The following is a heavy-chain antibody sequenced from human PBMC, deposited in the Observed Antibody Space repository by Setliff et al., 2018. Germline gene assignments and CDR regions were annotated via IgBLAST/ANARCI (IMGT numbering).Heavy chain of an antibody. CDR1: GYSISSGYY. J-gene: IGHJ5*02. Sequence: SETLSLTCAVSGYSISSGYYWGWIRQPPGKGLEWIGSIYHSGSTYYNPSLKSRVTISVDTSKNQFSLSLSSVTAADTAVYYCARAHTWSLPNDNSGYPGWFDPWGQGTLVTVSS. CDR3: ARAHTWSLPNDNSGYPGWFDP. D-gene: IGHD3-22*01. V-gene: IGHV4-38-2*01. CDR2: IYHSGST.